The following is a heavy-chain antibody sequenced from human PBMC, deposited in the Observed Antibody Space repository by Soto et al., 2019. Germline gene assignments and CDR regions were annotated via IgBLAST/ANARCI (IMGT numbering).Heavy chain of an antibody. CDR3: AKKGGGDYILGY. CDR2: IYWDDSK. J-gene: IGHJ4*02. CDR1: GFSLSTNGVG. Sequence: QITLKESGPTLVKPTQTLTLTCSFSGFSLSTNGVGVGWIRQPPGKALEWLALIYWDDSKLYCPSLNSRLTITKDTSRNLVVLTMTNMDPVDSATYYCAKKGGGDYILGYWGQGTLVTVSS. V-gene: IGHV2-5*02. D-gene: IGHD4-17*01.